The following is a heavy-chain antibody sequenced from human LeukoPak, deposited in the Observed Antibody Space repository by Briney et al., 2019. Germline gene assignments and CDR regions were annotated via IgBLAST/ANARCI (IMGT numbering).Heavy chain of an antibody. CDR2: ISSSSSYI. CDR3: ARGSYYYDSSGYDAFDI. Sequence: PGGSLRLSCAASGFTFSSYSMNWVRQAPGKGLEWVSSISSSSSYIYYADSVKGRFTISRDNAKNSLYLQMNSLRAEDTAVYYCARGSYYYDSSGYDAFDIWGQGTMVTVSS. J-gene: IGHJ3*02. D-gene: IGHD3-22*01. V-gene: IGHV3-21*01. CDR1: GFTFSSYS.